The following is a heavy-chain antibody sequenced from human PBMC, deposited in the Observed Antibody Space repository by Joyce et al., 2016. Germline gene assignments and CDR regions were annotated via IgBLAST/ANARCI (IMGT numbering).Heavy chain of an antibody. CDR3: AKEAVYSSSWYLDY. CDR1: GFTFSSYA. V-gene: IGHV3-23*01. D-gene: IGHD6-13*01. Sequence: EVQLLESGGGLVQPGGSLRLACAASGFTFSSYAMGWVRQAPGKGLEWVSAISGSSGSTYYADSVKGRFTISRDNSKNTLYLQMNTLRAEDTAVYFCAKEAVYSSSWYLDYWGQGTLVTVSS. CDR2: ISGSSGST. J-gene: IGHJ4*02.